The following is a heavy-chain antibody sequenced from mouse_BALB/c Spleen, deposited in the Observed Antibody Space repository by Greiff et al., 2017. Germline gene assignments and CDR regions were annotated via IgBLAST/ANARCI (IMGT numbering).Heavy chain of an antibody. CDR3: ARHRAPYDGYYVDAMDY. CDR1: GFTFSSYG. Sequence: EVQLQESGGDLVKPGGSLKLSCAASGFTFSSYGMSWVRQTPDKRLEWVATISSGGSYTYYPDSVKGRFTISRDNAKNTLYLQMSSLKSEDTAMYYCARHRAPYDGYYVDAMDYWGQGTSVTVSS. CDR2: ISSGGSYT. V-gene: IGHV5-6*01. J-gene: IGHJ4*01. D-gene: IGHD2-3*01.